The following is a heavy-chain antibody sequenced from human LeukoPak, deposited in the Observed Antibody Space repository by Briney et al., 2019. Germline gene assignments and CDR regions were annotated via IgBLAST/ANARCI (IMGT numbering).Heavy chain of an antibody. Sequence: SETLSLTCSVSGGSITSHFWSWIRQPPGKGLEWIGYIHYSGSTNYNPSLKSRVTISPDTSKNQMFLKLNSVTAADTAVYYCARLVWLGESPGSWFDSWGQGTLVTVSS. D-gene: IGHD3-10*01. CDR3: ARLVWLGESPGSWFDS. J-gene: IGHJ5*01. CDR2: IHYSGST. CDR1: GGSITSHF. V-gene: IGHV4-59*11.